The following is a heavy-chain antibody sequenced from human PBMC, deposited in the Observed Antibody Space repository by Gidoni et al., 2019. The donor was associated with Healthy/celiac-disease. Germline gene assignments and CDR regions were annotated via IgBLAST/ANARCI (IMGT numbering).Heavy chain of an antibody. CDR3: ASLAAGRYCSSTSCYTGRAFDI. V-gene: IGHV1-69*06. D-gene: IGHD2-2*02. Sequence: QVQLVQSGAEVKKPGSSVKVSCKASGGTFSSYAISWVRQAPGQGLEWMGGIIPIFGTANYAQKFQGRVTITADNSTSTAYMELSSLRSEDTAVYYCASLAAGRYCSSTSCYTGRAFDIWGQGTMVTVSS. J-gene: IGHJ3*02. CDR1: GGTFSSYA. CDR2: IIPIFGTA.